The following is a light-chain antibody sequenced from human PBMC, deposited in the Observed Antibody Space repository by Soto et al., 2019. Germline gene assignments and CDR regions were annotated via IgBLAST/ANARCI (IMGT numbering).Light chain of an antibody. CDR2: DVS. CDR1: SSDVGGYNS. J-gene: IGLJ1*01. V-gene: IGLV2-14*01. Sequence: QSALSQPASVSGSPGQSITISCTGTSSDVGGYNSVSWYQQHPGRAPKLMIYDVSGRPSGVSNRFSGSKSGNTASLTISGLQAEDEADYYCSSYTSSTTLVFGTGPMLTVL. CDR3: SSYTSSTTLV.